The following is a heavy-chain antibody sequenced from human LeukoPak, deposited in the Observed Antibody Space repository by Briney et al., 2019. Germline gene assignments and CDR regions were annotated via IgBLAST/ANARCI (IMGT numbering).Heavy chain of an antibody. CDR3: ARDQIGNWFDP. V-gene: IGHV1-8*01. CDR2: MNPNSGNT. J-gene: IGHJ5*02. D-gene: IGHD2-21*01. Sequence: ASVKVSCKASGYTFTSYDINWVRQATGQGLEWMGWMNPNSGNTGYAQKFQGRVTMTRNTSISTAYMELRSLRSDDTAVYYCARDQIGNWFDPWGQGTLVTVSS. CDR1: GYTFTSYD.